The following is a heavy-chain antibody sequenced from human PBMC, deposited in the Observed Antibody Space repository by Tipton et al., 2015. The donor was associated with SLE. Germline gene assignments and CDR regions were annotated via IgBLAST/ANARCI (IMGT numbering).Heavy chain of an antibody. V-gene: IGHV3-9*01. D-gene: IGHD2-21*01. J-gene: IGHJ4*02. CDR1: GFAFDDYA. Sequence: SLRLSCVASGFAFDDYAMHWVRQAPGKGLEWVSGISWNSGSIGYADSVKGRFTISRDNAKNSLYLQMNSLRAEDTALYYCAKAYCGGDCYPDYWGQGTLVTVSS. CDR2: ISWNSGSI. CDR3: AKAYCGGDCYPDY.